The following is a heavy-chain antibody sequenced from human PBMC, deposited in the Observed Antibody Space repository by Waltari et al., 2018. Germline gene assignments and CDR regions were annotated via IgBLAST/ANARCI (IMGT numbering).Heavy chain of an antibody. J-gene: IGHJ4*02. D-gene: IGHD6-6*01. V-gene: IGHV1-3*01. Sequence: QVQLVQSGAEVKKPGASVKVSCKASGYTFTSYAMHWVRQTPGQRLEWMGWINAGNGNTKYSQKFQGRVTITRDTSASTAYMELSSLRSEDTAVYYCARFRPKAPIDYWGQGTLVTVSS. CDR1: GYTFTSYA. CDR3: ARFRPKAPIDY. CDR2: INAGNGNT.